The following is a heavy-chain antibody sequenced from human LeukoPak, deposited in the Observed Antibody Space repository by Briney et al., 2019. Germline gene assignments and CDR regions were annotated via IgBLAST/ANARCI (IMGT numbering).Heavy chain of an antibody. CDR1: GDSMSTYY. V-gene: IGHV4-59*01. J-gene: IGHJ4*02. Sequence: SETLSLTCTVSGDSMSTYYWTWLRQPPGKGLEWIGYIYNSGSTNYNPSLKSRVTISVDTSKNQFSLKLTSVTAADTAVYYCARGVGSGYTDDWGQGTLVTVSS. CDR2: IYNSGST. CDR3: ARGVGSGYTDD. D-gene: IGHD3-22*01.